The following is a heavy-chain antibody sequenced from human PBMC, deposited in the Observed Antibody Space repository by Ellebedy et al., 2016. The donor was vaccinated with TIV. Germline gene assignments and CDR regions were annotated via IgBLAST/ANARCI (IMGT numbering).Heavy chain of an antibody. CDR3: ARDGEFAPGGLDS. V-gene: IGHV1-18*01. Sequence: AASVKVSCKASGYTFTSYGISWVRQAPGHGLEWMGWISAYKDYKNYAQNLQVRVTMTTDTSTSTAYMELRGLTSDDTAVYYCARDGEFAPGGLDSWGQGTLVIVSS. J-gene: IGHJ4*02. CDR2: ISAYKDYK. D-gene: IGHD3-10*01. CDR1: GYTFTSYG.